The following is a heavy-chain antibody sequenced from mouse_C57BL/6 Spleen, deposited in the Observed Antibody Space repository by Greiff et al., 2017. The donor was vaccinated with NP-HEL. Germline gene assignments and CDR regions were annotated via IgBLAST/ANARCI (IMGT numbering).Heavy chain of an antibody. CDR3: ARRTGTEYFDV. Sequence: QVQLQQPGAELVMPGASVKLSCKASGYTFTSYWMHWVKQRPGQGLEWIGEIDPSDSYTNYNQKFKGKSTLTVDKSSSTDYMQLSSLTSEDSAVYYCARRTGTEYFDVWGTGTTVTVSS. V-gene: IGHV1-69*01. D-gene: IGHD4-1*01. J-gene: IGHJ1*03. CDR2: IDPSDSYT. CDR1: GYTFTSYW.